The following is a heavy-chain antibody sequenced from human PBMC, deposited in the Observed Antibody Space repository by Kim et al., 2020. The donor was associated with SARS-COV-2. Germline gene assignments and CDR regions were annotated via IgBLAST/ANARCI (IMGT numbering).Heavy chain of an antibody. D-gene: IGHD3-10*01. CDR1: GFTFSSYG. V-gene: IGHV3-30*18. Sequence: GGSLRLSCAASGFTFSSYGMHWVRQAPGKGLEWVAVISYDGSNKYYADSVKGRFTISRDNSKNTLYLQMNSLRAEDTAVYYCAKDRVTMVRGRFGMDVWG. J-gene: IGHJ6*01. CDR2: ISYDGSNK. CDR3: AKDRVTMVRGRFGMDV.